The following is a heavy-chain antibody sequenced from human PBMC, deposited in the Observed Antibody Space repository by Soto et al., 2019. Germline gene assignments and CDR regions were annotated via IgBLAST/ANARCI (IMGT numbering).Heavy chain of an antibody. J-gene: IGHJ4*02. CDR3: ASSQGDY. CDR2: ISWDGETT. Sequence: EVYLVESGGAVVQPGGSLRLSSAASGFTFDDHNMYWVRQVSGKGLEWVSLISWDGETTYYADSVKGRFTISRVNSKNSLYLQLNALTTEDSGLYYCASSQGDYWGQGTLVTVAS. D-gene: IGHD6-6*01. V-gene: IGHV3-43*01. CDR1: GFTFDDHN.